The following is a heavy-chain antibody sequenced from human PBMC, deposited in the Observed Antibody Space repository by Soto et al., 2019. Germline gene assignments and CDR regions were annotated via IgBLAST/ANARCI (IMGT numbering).Heavy chain of an antibody. V-gene: IGHV3-53*01. CDR2: IYSGGST. Sequence: EVQLVESGGGLIQPGGSLRLSCAASGFTVSSNYMSWVRQAPGKGLEWGSVIYSGGSTYYADSVKGRFTISRDNSKNTLYLQMNSLRAEDTAVYYCARDQAVAGQTQYYYYGMDVWGQGTTVTVSS. J-gene: IGHJ6*02. CDR3: ARDQAVAGQTQYYYYGMDV. CDR1: GFTVSSNY. D-gene: IGHD6-19*01.